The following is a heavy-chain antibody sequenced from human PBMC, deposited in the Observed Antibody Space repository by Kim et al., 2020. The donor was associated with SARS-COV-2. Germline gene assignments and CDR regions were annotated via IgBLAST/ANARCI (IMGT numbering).Heavy chain of an antibody. Sequence: ASVKVSCKASGYTFTSYGISWVRQAPGQGLEWMGWISAYNGNTNYAQKLQGRVTMTTDTSTSTAYMELRSLRSDDTAVYYCARDFPEDIVVVPAAMFSLPGLVYYYYGMDVWGQGTTVTVSS. CDR3: ARDFPEDIVVVPAAMFSLPGLVYYYYGMDV. V-gene: IGHV1-18*01. CDR1: GYTFTSYG. D-gene: IGHD2-2*01. CDR2: ISAYNGNT. J-gene: IGHJ6*02.